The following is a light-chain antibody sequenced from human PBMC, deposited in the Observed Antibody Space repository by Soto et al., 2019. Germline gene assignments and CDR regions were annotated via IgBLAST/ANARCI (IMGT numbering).Light chain of an antibody. J-gene: IGLJ3*02. Sequence: QSALTQPASVSGSPEQSITISCTGTSSDVGRYNLVSWYQQHPGKAPKVMIYEATKRPSGVSNRFSGSKSGNTASLTISGLQAEDEADYYCCAYAGSGTGVFGGGTKLTVL. CDR1: SSDVGRYNL. V-gene: IGLV2-23*01. CDR3: CAYAGSGTGV. CDR2: EAT.